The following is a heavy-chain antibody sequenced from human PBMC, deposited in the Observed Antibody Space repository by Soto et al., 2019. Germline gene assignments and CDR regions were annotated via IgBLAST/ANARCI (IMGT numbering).Heavy chain of an antibody. CDR3: ARDSGVFFDDTALDP. J-gene: IGHJ5*02. D-gene: IGHD2-8*01. Sequence: QVQLVQSGAAVKAPGASVKLSCKTSGYIFTNYNIHWVRQAPGQGLEWMGIMNPSGGRAHYSEKFQGRLTMTRDTSASTVYMELSSLTSEDTAIYYCARDSGVFFDDTALDPWGQGTLVPVSS. CDR1: GYIFTNYN. V-gene: IGHV1-46*03. CDR2: MNPSGGRA.